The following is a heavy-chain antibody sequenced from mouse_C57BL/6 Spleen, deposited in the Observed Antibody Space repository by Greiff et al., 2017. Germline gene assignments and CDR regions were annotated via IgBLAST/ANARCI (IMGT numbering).Heavy chain of an antibody. CDR1: GYTFTSYW. Sequence: QVQLQQSGAELAKPGASVKLSCKASGYTFTSYWMHWVKQRPGQGLEWIGYINPSSGYTKYNQKFKDKATLTADKSSSTAYMQLSSLTYEDSAVYYCANIYYGNYVPLSAMDDWGQGTSVTVAS. J-gene: IGHJ4*01. CDR2: INPSSGYT. D-gene: IGHD2-1*01. V-gene: IGHV1-7*01. CDR3: ANIYYGNYVPLSAMDD.